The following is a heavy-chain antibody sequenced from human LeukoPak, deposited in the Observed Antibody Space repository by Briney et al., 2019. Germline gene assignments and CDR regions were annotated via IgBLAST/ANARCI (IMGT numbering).Heavy chain of an antibody. CDR1: GYTFTNYG. Sequence: ASVKLSCTASGYTFTNYGISWVRQAPGQGPEWMGWISAYNGKTNYAQKVKGRVTMTTDTSTSTAYMELRSLRSDDTAVYYCATGFYGGNSDYWGQGTLVTVSS. CDR3: ATGFYGGNSDY. D-gene: IGHD4-23*01. V-gene: IGHV1-18*01. CDR2: ISAYNGKT. J-gene: IGHJ4*02.